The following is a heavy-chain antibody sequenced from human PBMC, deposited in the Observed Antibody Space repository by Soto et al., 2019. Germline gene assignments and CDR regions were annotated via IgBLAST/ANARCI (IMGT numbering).Heavy chain of an antibody. V-gene: IGHV3-21*01. CDR1: GFNFSTYS. J-gene: IGHJ6*03. D-gene: IGHD3-3*01. CDR3: ARDRGIFGVGDYYYYMDV. CDR2: ITSSSTYI. Sequence: EVQLVESGGGLVKPGGSLRLSCAASGFNFSTYSMNWVRQAPGKGLEWVSSITSSSTYIYYSDSVKGRFTISRDNAKNSLYLQMNSLRGEDTAVYYCARDRGIFGVGDYYYYMDVWGKGTTVTVSS.